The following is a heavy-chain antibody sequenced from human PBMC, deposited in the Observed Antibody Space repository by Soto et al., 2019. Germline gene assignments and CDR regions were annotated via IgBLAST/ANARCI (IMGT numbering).Heavy chain of an antibody. CDR3: TSRPSGMTYHAVFDF. J-gene: IGHJ4*02. CDR2: IKPDGGET. CDR1: GLTFSGHW. D-gene: IGHD2-21*02. Sequence: LRLSCAASGLTFSGHWMTWVRQTPGEGLQWVAAIKPDGGETFYVDSVKGRFTISRDNARNSLFLQMDSLRAEDTAVYYCTSRPSGMTYHAVFDFWGQGTLVTVSS. V-gene: IGHV3-7*03.